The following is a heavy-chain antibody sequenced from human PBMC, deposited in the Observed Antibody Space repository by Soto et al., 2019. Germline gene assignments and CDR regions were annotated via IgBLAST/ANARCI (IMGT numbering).Heavy chain of an antibody. V-gene: IGHV3-30*18. CDR2: ISYDGSNK. Sequence: GGAQRRSCAASGFTFIIYGMHWVRQTPGKGLEWVAVISYDGSNKYYADSVKGRFTISRDNSKNTLYLQMNSLRAEDTAVYYCAKDLLPHDSSGYYPSTWGQGTLVTVSS. CDR1: GFTFIIYG. D-gene: IGHD3-22*01. J-gene: IGHJ4*02. CDR3: AKDLLPHDSSGYYPST.